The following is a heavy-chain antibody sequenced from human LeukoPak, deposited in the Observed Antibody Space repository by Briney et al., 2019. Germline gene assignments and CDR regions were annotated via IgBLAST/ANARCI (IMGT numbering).Heavy chain of an antibody. CDR3: ARLGQYYYDSSGYYYERRRWADY. CDR2: IFYSGRT. CDR1: GGSISSSTYY. Sequence: SETLSLTCTVSGGSISSSTYYWGWIRQPPGKGLEWIGSIFYSGRTYYNPSLKSRVTMSVDTSKNQFSLKLSSVTAADTAVYYCARLGQYYYDSSGYYYERRRWADYWGQGTLVTVSS. J-gene: IGHJ4*02. D-gene: IGHD3-22*01. V-gene: IGHV4-39*07.